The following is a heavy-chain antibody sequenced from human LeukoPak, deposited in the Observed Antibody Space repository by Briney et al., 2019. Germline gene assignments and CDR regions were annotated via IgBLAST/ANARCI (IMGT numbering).Heavy chain of an antibody. CDR2: INHSGST. J-gene: IGHJ6*03. CDR3: ARGISSGGYYYYYYMDV. CDR1: GGSFSGYY. Sequence: PSETLSLTCAVYGGSFSGYYWSWIRQPPGKGLKWIGEINHSGSTNYNPSLKSRVTISVDTSKNQFSLKLSSVTAADTAVYYCARGISSGGYYYYYYMDVWGKGTTVTVSS. D-gene: IGHD3-10*01. V-gene: IGHV4-34*01.